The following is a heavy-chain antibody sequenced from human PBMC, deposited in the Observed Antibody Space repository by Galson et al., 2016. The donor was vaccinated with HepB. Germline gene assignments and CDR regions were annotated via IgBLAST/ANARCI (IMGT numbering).Heavy chain of an antibody. V-gene: IGHV3-23*01. D-gene: IGHD3-22*01. CDR3: ARELKEYYYDSSGLI. CDR2: ISHSGGNT. Sequence: SLRLSCAASGFTSRSYAMTWVRQAPGEGLEWVSTISHSGGNTHYADSVKGRFTVSRDNSKNTAFLQMNNLRADDTATYYCARELKEYYYDSSGLIWGHGTVVSVTS. CDR1: GFTSRSYA. J-gene: IGHJ3*02.